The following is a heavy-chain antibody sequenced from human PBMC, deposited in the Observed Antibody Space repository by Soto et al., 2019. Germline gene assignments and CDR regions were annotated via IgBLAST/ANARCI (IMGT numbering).Heavy chain of an antibody. CDR3: AKDRRRKLLWFGESPNWFDP. D-gene: IGHD3-10*01. Sequence: PGGSLRLSCAASGFTFSSYAMHWVRQAPGKGQEWVAVISYDGSNKYYADSVKGRFTISRDNSKNTLYLQMNSLRAEDTAVYYCAKDRRRKLLWFGESPNWFDPWGQGTQVTVSS. J-gene: IGHJ5*02. CDR2: ISYDGSNK. CDR1: GFTFSSYA. V-gene: IGHV3-30-3*01.